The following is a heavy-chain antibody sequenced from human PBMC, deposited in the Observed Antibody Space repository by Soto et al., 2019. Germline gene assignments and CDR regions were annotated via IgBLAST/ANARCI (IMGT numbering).Heavy chain of an antibody. CDR1: CGSIISYY. Sequence: XXTLSLTCTVSCGSIISYYWSWIRQPPGKGLEWIGYIXYSGSXNYNTYIKSRXXISVDKSXXPFYMKLSSVTAAETAVYYCARDSDYYYYGMDVWGQGTTVTVSS. J-gene: IGHJ6*01. D-gene: IGHD3-10*01. V-gene: IGHV4-59*01. CDR2: IXYSGSX. CDR3: ARDSDYYYYGMDV.